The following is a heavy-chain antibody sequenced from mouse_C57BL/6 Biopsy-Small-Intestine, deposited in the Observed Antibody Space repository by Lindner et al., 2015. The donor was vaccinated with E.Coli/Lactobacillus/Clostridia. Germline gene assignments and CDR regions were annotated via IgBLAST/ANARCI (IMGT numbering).Heavy chain of an antibody. D-gene: IGHD2-1*01. J-gene: IGHJ4*01. V-gene: IGHV1-82*01. CDR2: IYPGDGDT. CDR1: GYAFSSSW. CDR3: ARGGNYYAMDY. Sequence: VQLQESGPELVKPGASVKISCKASGYAFSSSWMNWVKQRPGKGLEWIGRIYPGDGDTNYNGKFKGKATLTADKSSSTAYMQLSSLTSEDSAVYFCARGGNYYAMDYWGQGTSVTVPS.